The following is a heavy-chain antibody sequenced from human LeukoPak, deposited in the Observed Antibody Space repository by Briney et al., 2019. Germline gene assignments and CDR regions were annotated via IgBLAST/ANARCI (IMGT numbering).Heavy chain of an antibody. D-gene: IGHD6-13*01. Sequence: SSETLSLTCIVSGGSISSYYWSWIRQPPGKGLEWIGYIYYTGSTNYNPSLKSRVTISVDTSKNQFSLKLSSVTAADMAVYYCAREAYSSSEVDWFDPWGQGTLVTVSS. CDR3: AREAYSSSEVDWFDP. J-gene: IGHJ5*02. CDR1: GGSISSYY. CDR2: IYYTGST. V-gene: IGHV4-59*01.